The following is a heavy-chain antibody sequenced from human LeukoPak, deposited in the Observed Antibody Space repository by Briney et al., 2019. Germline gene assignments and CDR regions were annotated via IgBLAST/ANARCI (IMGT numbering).Heavy chain of an antibody. J-gene: IGHJ5*02. Sequence: PGGSLRLSCAASGFSFSTYGMQWVRQAPGKGLVWVSRINSDGSSTSYADSVKGRFTISRDNAKNTLYLQMNSLRAEDTAVYYCARGGYFDLFGSDNWFDPWGQGTLVTVSS. CDR2: INSDGSST. CDR1: GFSFSTYG. V-gene: IGHV3-74*01. D-gene: IGHD3-9*01. CDR3: ARGGYFDLFGSDNWFDP.